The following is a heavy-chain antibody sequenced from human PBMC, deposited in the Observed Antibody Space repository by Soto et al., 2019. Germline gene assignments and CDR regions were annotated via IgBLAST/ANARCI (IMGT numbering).Heavy chain of an antibody. Sequence: SVKVSCKASGGTFSSYAISWVRQAPGQGLEWMGGIIPIFGTANYAQKFQGRVTSTADESTSTAYMELSSLRSEDTAVYYCARVGFGPRSGYYDSSGYYSRYSYYGMDVWGDGTTVTVSS. J-gene: IGHJ6*04. CDR1: GGTFSSYA. CDR2: IIPIFGTA. CDR3: ARVGFGPRSGYYDSSGYYSRYSYYGMDV. V-gene: IGHV1-69*13. D-gene: IGHD3-22*01.